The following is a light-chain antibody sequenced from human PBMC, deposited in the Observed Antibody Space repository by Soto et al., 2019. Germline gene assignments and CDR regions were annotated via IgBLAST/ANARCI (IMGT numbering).Light chain of an antibody. J-gene: IGLJ2*01. CDR1: GSNIGAGYD. Sequence: QSVLTQPPSVSGAPGQRVTISCTGGGSNIGAGYDVHWYQQLPGAAPKLLIFATNNRPSGVPDRFSGSKSVTSASLTITGLQAEDEADYYCQSFESTLSVVFGGGTKLTVL. CDR3: QSFESTLSVV. CDR2: ATN. V-gene: IGLV1-40*01.